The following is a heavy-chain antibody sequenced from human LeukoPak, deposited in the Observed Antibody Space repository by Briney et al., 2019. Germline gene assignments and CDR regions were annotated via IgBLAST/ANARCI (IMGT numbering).Heavy chain of an antibody. D-gene: IGHD4-17*01. CDR3: ARSFYGDYVLD. J-gene: IGHJ4*02. Sequence: SETLSLTCAVSGVSIDSGNWWIWVRQPPGKGLEWIGEIYHSGSTYYNPSLKSRVTISIDTSKNQFSLKLNSVTAADTAVYYCARSFYGDYVLDWGQGTLVTVSS. CDR1: GVSIDSGNW. V-gene: IGHV4-4*02. CDR2: IYHSGST.